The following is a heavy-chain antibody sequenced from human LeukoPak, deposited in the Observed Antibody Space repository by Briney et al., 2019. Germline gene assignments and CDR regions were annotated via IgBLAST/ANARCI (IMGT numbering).Heavy chain of an antibody. CDR2: IYYSGST. CDR3: ARRTKLVGVSY. D-gene: IGHD3-16*01. J-gene: IGHJ4*02. V-gene: IGHV4-39*01. CDR1: GGSISSSSYY. Sequence: KSSETLSLTCTVSGGSISSSSYYWGWIRQPPGKGLEWIGSIYYSGSTYYNPSLKSRVTISVDTSKNQFSLKLSSVTAADTAVYFCARRTKLVGVSYWGQGTLVTVSS.